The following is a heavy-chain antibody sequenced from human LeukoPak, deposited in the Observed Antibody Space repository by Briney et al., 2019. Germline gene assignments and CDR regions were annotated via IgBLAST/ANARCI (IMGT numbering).Heavy chain of an antibody. CDR2: IYPADSHT. D-gene: IGHD5-24*01. V-gene: IGHV5-51*01. CDR1: GYSFTNYW. CDR3: ARGWLQSYFDY. J-gene: IGHJ4*02. Sequence: GESPKISCKVSGYSFTNYWIGWVRQMPGKGLEWMGIIYPADSHTRYSPSFQGQVTISADKSISTAYLQWNSLKASDTAIYYCARGWLQSYFDYWGQGALVTVSS.